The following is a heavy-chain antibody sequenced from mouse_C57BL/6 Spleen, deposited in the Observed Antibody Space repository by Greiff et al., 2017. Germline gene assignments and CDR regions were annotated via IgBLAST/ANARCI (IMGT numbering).Heavy chain of an antibody. CDR1: GYTFTSYW. J-gene: IGHJ4*01. CDR2: IHPNSGST. V-gene: IGHV1-64*01. Sequence: QVQLQQPGAELVKPGASVKLSCKASGYTFTSYWMHWVKQRPGQGLEWIGMIHPNSGSTNYNEKFKSKATLTVDKSSSTAYMQLSSLTSEDSAVYYCARRDYDDDGAMDYWGQGTSVTVSS. D-gene: IGHD2-4*01. CDR3: ARRDYDDDGAMDY.